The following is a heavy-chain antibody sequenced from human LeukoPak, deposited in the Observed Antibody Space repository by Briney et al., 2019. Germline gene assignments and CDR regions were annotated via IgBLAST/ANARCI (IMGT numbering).Heavy chain of an antibody. CDR1: GGTFSSYA. Sequence: SVKVSCKASGGTFSSYAISWVRQAPGQGLEWMGGIIPIFGTANYAQKFQGRVTITADESTSTAYMELSSLRSEDTAVYYCARTTGYSRPIDYWGQGTLVTVSS. CDR2: IIPIFGTA. J-gene: IGHJ4*02. CDR3: ARTTGYSRPIDY. V-gene: IGHV1-69*01. D-gene: IGHD6-13*01.